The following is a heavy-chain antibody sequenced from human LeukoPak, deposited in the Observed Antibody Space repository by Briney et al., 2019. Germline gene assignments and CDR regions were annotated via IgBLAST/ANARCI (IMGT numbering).Heavy chain of an antibody. D-gene: IGHD3-9*01. V-gene: IGHV3-9*01. J-gene: IGHJ4*02. CDR2: ISWNSNDI. Sequence: PGGSLRLSCAASGFTFDDHAMYWVRQAPGKGLEWVSGISWNSNDIGYADSVRDRSTISRDNAKNSLYLQMNSLRTEDTALYYCAKAQSFQLISPYFVLWGQGTLVTVSS. CDR1: GFTFDDHA. CDR3: AKAQSFQLISPYFVL.